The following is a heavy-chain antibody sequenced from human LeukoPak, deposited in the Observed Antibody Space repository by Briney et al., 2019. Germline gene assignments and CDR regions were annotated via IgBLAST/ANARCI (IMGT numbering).Heavy chain of an antibody. CDR2: IYYSGST. CDR3: ARGGYCSTTSCPKSYNWFDP. D-gene: IGHD2-2*01. Sequence: SETLSLTCTVSGGSISSYYWSWIRQPPGKGLEWIGYIYYSGSTNYNPSLKSRVTISVDRSKNQFSLRLSSVNAADTAVYYCARGGYCSTTSCPKSYNWFDPWGQGTLVTVSS. V-gene: IGHV4-59*12. CDR1: GGSISSYY. J-gene: IGHJ5*02.